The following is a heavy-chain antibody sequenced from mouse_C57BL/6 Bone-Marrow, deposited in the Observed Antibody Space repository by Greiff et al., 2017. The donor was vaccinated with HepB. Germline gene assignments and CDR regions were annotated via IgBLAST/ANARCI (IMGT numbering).Heavy chain of an antibody. J-gene: IGHJ3*01. CDR2: INPSNGGT. CDR3: ARGLRQKRFAD. Sequence: QVQLQQPGTELVKPGASVKLSCKASGYTFTSYWMHWVKQRPGQGLEWIGNINPSNGGTNYNEKFKSKATLTVDKSSSTAYMQLSILTSEDAAVYDCARGLRQKRFADWGQGTLVTVSA. V-gene: IGHV1-53*01. D-gene: IGHD2-4*01. CDR1: GYTFTSYW.